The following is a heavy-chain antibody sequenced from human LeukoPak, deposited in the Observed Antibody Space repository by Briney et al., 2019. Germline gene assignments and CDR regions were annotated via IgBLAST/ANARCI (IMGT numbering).Heavy chain of an antibody. CDR3: ARDREA. D-gene: IGHD1-26*01. CDR2: ISYDGSNK. CDR1: GFTFSSYA. J-gene: IGHJ5*02. V-gene: IGHV3-30-3*01. Sequence: GGSLRLSCAASGFTFSSYAMHWVRQAPGKGLEWVAVISYDGSNKYYADSVKGRFTISRDNSRNTLYLQMNSLRAEDTAVYYCARDREAWGQGTLVTVS.